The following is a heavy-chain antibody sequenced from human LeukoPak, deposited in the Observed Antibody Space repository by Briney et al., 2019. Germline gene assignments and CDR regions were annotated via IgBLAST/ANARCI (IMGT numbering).Heavy chain of an antibody. V-gene: IGHV3-23*01. Sequence: GGSLRLSCAASGFTFSRHAMSWVRQAPGKGLEWVSVIGGIGGTTFYADSVKGRFTISRDNSKNTLYLEMSSLRAEDTAVYYCARRPSCGGDCQHFGYWGRGALVTVSS. CDR3: ARRPSCGGDCQHFGY. D-gene: IGHD2-21*02. J-gene: IGHJ4*02. CDR2: IGGIGGTT. CDR1: GFTFSRHA.